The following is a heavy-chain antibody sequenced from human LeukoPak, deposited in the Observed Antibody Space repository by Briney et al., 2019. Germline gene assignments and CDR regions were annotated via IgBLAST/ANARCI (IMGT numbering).Heavy chain of an antibody. Sequence: PGVSLRLSCAASGFTFSSYAMSWVRQAPGKGLEWVSAISGSGGSTYYADSVKGRFTISRDNSKNTLYLQMNSLRAEDTAVYYCAKVFTRVTTRSALDYWGQGTLVTVSS. D-gene: IGHD4-11*01. CDR1: GFTFSSYA. CDR3: AKVFTRVTTRSALDY. J-gene: IGHJ4*02. V-gene: IGHV3-23*01. CDR2: ISGSGGST.